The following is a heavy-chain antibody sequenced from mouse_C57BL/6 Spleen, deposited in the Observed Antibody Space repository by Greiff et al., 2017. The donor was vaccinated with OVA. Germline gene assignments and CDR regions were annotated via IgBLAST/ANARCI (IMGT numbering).Heavy chain of an antibody. J-gene: IGHJ1*03. V-gene: IGHV3-6*01. CDR2: ISYDGSN. D-gene: IGHD1-1*01. CDR1: GYSITSGYY. Sequence: VQLKESGPGLVKPSQSLSLTCSVTGYSITSGYYWNWIRQFPGNKLEWMGYISYDGSNNYNPSLKNRISITRDTSKNQLFLKLNSVTTEDTATYYCARDYYGSFDVWGTGTTVTVSS. CDR3: ARDYYGSFDV.